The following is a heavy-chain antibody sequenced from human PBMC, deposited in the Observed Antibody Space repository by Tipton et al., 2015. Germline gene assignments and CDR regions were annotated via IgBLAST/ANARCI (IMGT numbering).Heavy chain of an antibody. V-gene: IGHV3-9*01. CDR1: GFTFDDYA. Sequence: SLRLSCAASGFTFDDYAMHWVRQVPGKGLEWVSGISWNSGSIVYADSVKGRFTISRDNSKNTLSLQMSSLRAEDTAVYYCVKDLNYYDSSGDWGQGTLVTVSS. CDR3: VKDLNYYDSSGD. D-gene: IGHD3-22*01. CDR2: ISWNSGSI. J-gene: IGHJ4*02.